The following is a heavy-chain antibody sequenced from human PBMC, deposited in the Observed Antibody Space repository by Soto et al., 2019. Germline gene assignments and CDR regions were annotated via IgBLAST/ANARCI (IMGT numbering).Heavy chain of an antibody. D-gene: IGHD5-18*01. CDR2: IYYSGST. CDR3: ARHDTAMATSYFDY. CDR1: GGSISSSSYY. J-gene: IGHJ4*02. V-gene: IGHV4-39*01. Sequence: SETLSLTCTVSGGSISSSSYYWGWIRQPPGKGLEWIGSIYYSGSTYYNPSLKSRVTISVDTSKNQFSLKLSSVTAADTAVYYCARHDTAMATSYFDYWGQGTLVTVSS.